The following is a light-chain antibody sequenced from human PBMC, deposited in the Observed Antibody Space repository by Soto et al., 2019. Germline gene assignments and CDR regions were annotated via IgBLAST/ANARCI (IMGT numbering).Light chain of an antibody. CDR2: EVS. V-gene: IGLV2-8*01. Sequence: QSALTQPHSASGSPGQSVTVSCTGTSSDVGGYNYVSWYQHHPGKAPQVMIYEVSKRPSGVPDRFSGSKSGNTASLTVSGLQAEDEADYYCSSYAGSNNWVFGGGTKLTVL. CDR1: SSDVGGYNY. J-gene: IGLJ3*02. CDR3: SSYAGSNNWV.